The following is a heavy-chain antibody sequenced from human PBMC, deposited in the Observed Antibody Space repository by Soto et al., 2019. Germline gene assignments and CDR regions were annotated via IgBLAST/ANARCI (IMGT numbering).Heavy chain of an antibody. CDR2: IYYSGST. CDR1: GGSLSSYY. V-gene: IGHV4-59*01. Sequence: SETLSLTCSVSGGSLSSYYWSWIRQPPGKGLEWIGYIYYSGSTNYNPSLKSRVTISVDTSKNQFSLKLSSVTAADTAVYYCARESGYYNKFDYWGQGTLVTVSS. CDR3: ARESGYYNKFDY. J-gene: IGHJ4*02. D-gene: IGHD3-3*01.